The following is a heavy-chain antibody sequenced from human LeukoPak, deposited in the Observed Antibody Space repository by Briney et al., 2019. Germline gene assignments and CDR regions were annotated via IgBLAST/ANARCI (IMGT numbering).Heavy chain of an antibody. CDR2: INPSGGST. J-gene: IGHJ2*01. Sequence: ASVKVSCKASGYTFTSYYMHWVRQAPGQGLEWMGIINPSGGSTSYAQKFQGRVTMTRDTSTSTVYMELSSLRSEDTAVYYCARSLGSTHPLLWFGEGGWYFDLWGRGTLVTVSS. V-gene: IGHV1-46*01. CDR1: GYTFTSYY. D-gene: IGHD3-10*01. CDR3: ARSLGSTHPLLWFGEGGWYFDL.